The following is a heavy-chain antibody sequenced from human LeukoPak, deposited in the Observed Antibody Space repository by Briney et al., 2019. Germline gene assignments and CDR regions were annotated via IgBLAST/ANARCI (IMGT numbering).Heavy chain of an antibody. CDR1: GGSFSGYY. Sequence: SETLSLTCAVYGGSFSGYYWSWIRQPPGKGLEWIGEINHSGSTNYNPSLKSRVTISVDTSKNQFSLKLSSVTAADTAVYYCARHPVRGVTRHPFDYWGRGTLVTVSS. J-gene: IGHJ4*02. V-gene: IGHV4-34*01. D-gene: IGHD3-10*01. CDR3: ARHPVRGVTRHPFDY. CDR2: INHSGST.